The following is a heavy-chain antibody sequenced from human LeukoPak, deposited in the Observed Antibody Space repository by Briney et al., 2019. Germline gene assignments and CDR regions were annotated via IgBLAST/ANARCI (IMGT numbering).Heavy chain of an antibody. CDR2: INHSGST. CDR1: GGSSSSYY. J-gene: IGHJ4*02. V-gene: IGHV4-34*01. D-gene: IGHD3-10*01. Sequence: SETLSLTCAVYGGSSSSYYWSWIRQPPGKGLEWIGEINHSGSTSYKPSLKSRVTISVDTSKNQFSLKLSSVTAADTAVYYCARRGVRGISGYFDYWGQGTLVTVSS. CDR3: ARRGVRGISGYFDY.